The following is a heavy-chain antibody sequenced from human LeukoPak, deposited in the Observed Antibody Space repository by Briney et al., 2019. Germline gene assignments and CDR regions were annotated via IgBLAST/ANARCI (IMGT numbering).Heavy chain of an antibody. CDR3: ARDLVVTAISWFDP. J-gene: IGHJ5*02. Sequence: ASVKVSCKASGGTFSSYAISWVRQAPGQGLEWMGWINPNSGGTSYAQKFQGRVTMTRDTSISTAYMELSRLRSDDTAVYYCARDLVVTAISWFDPWGQGTLVTVSS. CDR2: INPNSGGT. V-gene: IGHV1-2*02. D-gene: IGHD2-21*02. CDR1: GGTFSSYA.